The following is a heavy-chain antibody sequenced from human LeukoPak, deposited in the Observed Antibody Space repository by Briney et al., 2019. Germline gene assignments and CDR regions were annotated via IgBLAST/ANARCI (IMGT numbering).Heavy chain of an antibody. D-gene: IGHD1-26*01. CDR2: IYTSGST. CDR3: ARDPIVGATTRYYYHGMDV. V-gene: IGHV4-4*07. J-gene: IGHJ6*02. CDR1: GGSISSYY. Sequence: PSETLSLTCTVSGGSISSYYWSWIRQPAGKGLEWIGRIYTSGSTNYNPSLKSRVTMSVDTSKNQFSLKLSSVTAADTAVYYCARDPIVGATTRYYYHGMDVWGQGTTVTVSS.